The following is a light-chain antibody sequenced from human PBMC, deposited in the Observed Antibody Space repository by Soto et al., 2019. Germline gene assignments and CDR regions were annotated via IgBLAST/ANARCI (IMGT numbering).Light chain of an antibody. CDR3: QQFNSFPLT. J-gene: IGKJ4*01. V-gene: IGKV1-13*02. CDR1: QDIGSS. Sequence: IQLTQSPSSLSASVGDTITITCRSSQDIGSSLAWYQQRPANEPKLLLRDASNLEAGVPSRFGGSGSGTDFTLSISSMRPDDFATYYCQQFNSFPLTFGGGNNVQIQ. CDR2: DAS.